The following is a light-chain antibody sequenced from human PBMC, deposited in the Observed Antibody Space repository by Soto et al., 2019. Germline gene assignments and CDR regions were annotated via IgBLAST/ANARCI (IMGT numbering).Light chain of an antibody. CDR3: SSYTSSSTRGV. Sequence: QSALTQPASVSGSPGQSITISCTGTSSDVGGYNYVSWYQQHPGKAPNLIIYDVSNRPSGVSNRFSGSKSGNTASLTISGLQAEDEADYYCSSYTSSSTRGVFGGGTKLTVL. CDR2: DVS. J-gene: IGLJ2*01. V-gene: IGLV2-14*01. CDR1: SSDVGGYNY.